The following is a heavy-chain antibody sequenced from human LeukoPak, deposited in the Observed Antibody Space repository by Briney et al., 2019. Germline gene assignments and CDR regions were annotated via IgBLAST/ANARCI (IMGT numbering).Heavy chain of an antibody. Sequence: GGSLRLSCAASGFTFSTYWMAWVRQAPGKGQEWVANIKEDGSVKHYADSVKGRFTISRDNAKNSLYLQMNSLRAEDTAVYYCARDTSGCLDYWGQGTLVTVSS. CDR2: IKEDGSVK. D-gene: IGHD5-12*01. V-gene: IGHV3-7*01. J-gene: IGHJ4*02. CDR3: ARDTSGCLDY. CDR1: GFTFSTYW.